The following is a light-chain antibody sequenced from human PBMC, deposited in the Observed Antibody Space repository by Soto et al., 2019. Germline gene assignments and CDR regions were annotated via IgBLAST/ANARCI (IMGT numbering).Light chain of an antibody. J-gene: IGLJ1*01. CDR3: SSYTSSSIDYV. V-gene: IGLV2-14*01. CDR1: SSDVGGYNY. CDR2: EVS. Sequence: QSALTQPASVSGSPGQSITISCTGTSSDVGGYNYVSWYQQHPGKAPKLMIYEVSNRPSGVSNRFSGSKSGNTASLTISGLQAEEEADYYCSSYTSSSIDYVFGTGTKMTV.